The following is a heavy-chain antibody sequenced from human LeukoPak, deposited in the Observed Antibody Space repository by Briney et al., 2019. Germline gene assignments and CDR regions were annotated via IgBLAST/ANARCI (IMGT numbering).Heavy chain of an antibody. J-gene: IGHJ6*03. CDR1: GGSISSYY. CDR3: ARDMYPDCSSTSCYQYGPYYMDV. CDR2: IYTSGST. D-gene: IGHD2-2*01. V-gene: IGHV4-4*07. Sequence: SETLSLTCTVSGGSISSYYWSWIRQPAGKGLEWIGRIYTSGSTNYNPSLKSRVTMSVDTSKNQFSLKLSSVTAADTAVYYCARDMYPDCSSTSCYQYGPYYMDVWGKGTTVTVSS.